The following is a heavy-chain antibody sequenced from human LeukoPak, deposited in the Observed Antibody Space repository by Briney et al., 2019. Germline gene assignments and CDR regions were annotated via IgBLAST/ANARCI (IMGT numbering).Heavy chain of an antibody. CDR2: ISGSGGST. Sequence: GGSLRLSCAASGFTFSGYAMSWVRQAPGKGLEWVSAISGSGGSTYYADSVKGRFTISRDNSKNTLYLQMNSLRAEVTAVYYCAKDPVPPLHYDFWSGYYSDYWGQGTLVTVSS. CDR3: AKDPVPPLHYDFWSGYYSDY. D-gene: IGHD3-3*01. J-gene: IGHJ4*02. CDR1: GFTFSGYA. V-gene: IGHV3-23*01.